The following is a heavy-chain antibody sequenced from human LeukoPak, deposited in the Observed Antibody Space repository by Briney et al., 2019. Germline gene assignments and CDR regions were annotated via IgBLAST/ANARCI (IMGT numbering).Heavy chain of an antibody. J-gene: IGHJ3*02. CDR1: GFIFSDYY. D-gene: IGHD3-10*01. CDR2: ITSSGSTI. CDR3: ARDISIDGVSGAFDI. V-gene: IGHV3-11*04. Sequence: GGSLRLSCAASGFIFSDYYMSWIRQTPGKGLEWVSYITSSGSTIYYADSVKGRFTISRDNAKKSLYLQMNDLRAEDTAVYYCARDISIDGVSGAFDIWGQGTMVTVSS.